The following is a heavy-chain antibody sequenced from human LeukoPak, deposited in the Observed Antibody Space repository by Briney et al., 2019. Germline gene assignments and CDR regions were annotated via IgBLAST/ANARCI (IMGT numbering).Heavy chain of an antibody. CDR1: GFTFSSYW. J-gene: IGHJ4*02. Sequence: PGGSLRLSCAASGFTFSSYWMSWVCQGPGKGLEWVANIKQVGREKYYVDSVKGRFTISRDNAKNSLYLKMNSLRAEDTAVYYCARDSSRISPGYWGQGTLVTVSS. V-gene: IGHV3-7*01. CDR2: IKQVGREK. CDR3: ARDSSRISPGY.